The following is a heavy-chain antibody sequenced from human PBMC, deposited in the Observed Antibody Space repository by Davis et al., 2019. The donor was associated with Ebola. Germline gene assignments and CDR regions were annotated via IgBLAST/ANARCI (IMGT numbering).Heavy chain of an antibody. CDR3: ARGGAGTGYYYGMDV. CDR2: IIPIFGTV. D-gene: IGHD6-19*01. V-gene: IGHV1-69*05. Sequence: SVKVSCKASGGTFSSYAISWVRQAPGQGLEWMGGIIPIFGTVNYAQKFQGRVTITRDTSASTAYMELSSLRSEDTAVYYCARGGAGTGYYYGMDVWGQGATVTVSS. J-gene: IGHJ6*02. CDR1: GGTFSSYA.